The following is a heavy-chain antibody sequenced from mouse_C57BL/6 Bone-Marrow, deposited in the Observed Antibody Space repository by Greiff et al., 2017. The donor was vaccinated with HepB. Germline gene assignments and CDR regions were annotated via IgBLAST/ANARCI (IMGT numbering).Heavy chain of an antibody. CDR3: AGNYGSSPYYFDY. D-gene: IGHD1-1*01. J-gene: IGHJ2*01. CDR2: IDPSDSYT. Sequence: VQLQQPGAELVKPGASVKLSCKASGYTFTSYWMQWVKQRPGQGLEWIGEIDPSDSYTNYNQKFKGKATLTVDTSSSTAYMQLSSLTSEDSAVYYCAGNYGSSPYYFDYWGQGTTLTVSS. CDR1: GYTFTSYW. V-gene: IGHV1-50*01.